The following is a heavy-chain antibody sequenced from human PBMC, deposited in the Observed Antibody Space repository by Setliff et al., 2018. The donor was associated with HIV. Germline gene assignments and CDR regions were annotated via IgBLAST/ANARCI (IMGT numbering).Heavy chain of an antibody. V-gene: IGHV3-23*01. J-gene: IGHJ3*01. Sequence: GASLRLSCAASGFAFSTFDMNWVRQTPERGLEWVSAVSPSSIVTYYADSVKGRFTVSRDDSNNMLFLQMSSLGPEDTALYYCAKPTSGLYPRAFDLWGQGTLVTV. D-gene: IGHD1-26*01. CDR1: GFAFSTFD. CDR2: VSPSSIVT. CDR3: AKPTSGLYPRAFDL.